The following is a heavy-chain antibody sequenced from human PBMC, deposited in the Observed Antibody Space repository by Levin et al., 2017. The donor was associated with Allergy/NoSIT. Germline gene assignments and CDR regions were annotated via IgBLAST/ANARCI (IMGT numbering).Heavy chain of an antibody. Sequence: SQTLSLTCTVSGGSISSYYWSWIRQPPGKGLEWIGYIYYSGSTNYNPSLKSRVTISVDTSKNQFSLKLSSVTAADTAVYYCARRVVVAAKNWYFDLWGRGTLVTVSS. V-gene: IGHV4-59*08. CDR1: GGSISSYY. J-gene: IGHJ2*01. CDR2: IYYSGST. D-gene: IGHD2-15*01. CDR3: ARRVVVAAKNWYFDL.